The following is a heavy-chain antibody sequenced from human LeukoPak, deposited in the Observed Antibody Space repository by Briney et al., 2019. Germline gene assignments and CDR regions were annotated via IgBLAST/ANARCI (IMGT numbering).Heavy chain of an antibody. CDR1: GGSISSGDYY. V-gene: IGHV4-30-4*01. Sequence: PPQTLSLTCTVSGGSISSGDYYWSWIRQPPGKGLEWIGYIYYSGSTYYNPSLKSRVTISVDTSKNQFSLKLSSVTAADTAVYYCARDNRLWFGELISNWFDPWGQGTLVTVSS. J-gene: IGHJ5*02. CDR2: IYYSGST. CDR3: ARDNRLWFGELISNWFDP. D-gene: IGHD3-10*01.